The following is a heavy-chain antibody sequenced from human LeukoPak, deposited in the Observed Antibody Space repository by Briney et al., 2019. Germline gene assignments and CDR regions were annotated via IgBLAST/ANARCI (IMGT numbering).Heavy chain of an antibody. Sequence: GGSLRLSCAASGFTFSSYSMNWVRQAPGKGLEWVSSISSSSYIYYADSVKGRFTISRDNSKNTLYLQMNSLRAEDTAVYYCAKANYYDRSGRGGFGYWGQGTLVTVSS. V-gene: IGHV3-21*04. CDR2: ISSSSYI. D-gene: IGHD3-22*01. CDR1: GFTFSSYS. J-gene: IGHJ4*02. CDR3: AKANYYDRSGRGGFGY.